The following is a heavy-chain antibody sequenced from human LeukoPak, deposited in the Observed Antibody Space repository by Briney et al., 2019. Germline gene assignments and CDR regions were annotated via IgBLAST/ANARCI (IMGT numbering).Heavy chain of an antibody. CDR3: ARVRKGYSYGSGYYYYMDV. V-gene: IGHV1-18*01. CDR1: GYAFTSYA. CDR2: ISAYNGNT. D-gene: IGHD5-18*01. Sequence: ASVKVSCKASGYAFTSYAMNWVRQAPGQGLEWMGWISAYNGNTNYAQKLQGRVTMTTDTSTSTAYMELRSLRSDDTAVYYCARVRKGYSYGSGYYYYMDVWGKGTTVTISS. J-gene: IGHJ6*03.